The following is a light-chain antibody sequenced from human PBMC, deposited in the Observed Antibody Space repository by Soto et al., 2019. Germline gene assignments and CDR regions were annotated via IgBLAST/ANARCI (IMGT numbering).Light chain of an antibody. CDR2: DAS. CDR1: QSMNDW. CDR3: LRYNAFSQT. Sequence: DIPMTQSPSTLSASVGDRVTITCRASQSMNDWLAWYQQKPGKAPKVLIYDASSLQSGFPSRFSGSGSGTEFTLTIGSLQPDDVATYYCLRYNAFSQTFGQGTKVEI. V-gene: IGKV1-5*01. J-gene: IGKJ1*01.